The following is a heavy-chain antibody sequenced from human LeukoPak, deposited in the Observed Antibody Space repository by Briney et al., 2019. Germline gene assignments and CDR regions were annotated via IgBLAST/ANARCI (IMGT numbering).Heavy chain of an antibody. J-gene: IGHJ4*02. CDR2: ISSSSYI. CDR1: GFTFSSYS. Sequence: GGSLRLSCAASGFTFSSYSMNWVRQAPGKGLEWVSSISSSSYIYYADSVKGRFTISRDNAKNSLYLQMNSLRAEDTAVYYCARDIYSSGWYPWDYWGQGTLATVSS. CDR3: ARDIYSSGWYPWDY. V-gene: IGHV3-21*01. D-gene: IGHD6-19*01.